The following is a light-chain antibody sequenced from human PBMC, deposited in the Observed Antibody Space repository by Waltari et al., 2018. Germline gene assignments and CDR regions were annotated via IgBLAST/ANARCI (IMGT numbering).Light chain of an antibody. CDR3: NSRDSSGNHQV. CDR1: SLRSYS. CDR2: GKN. Sequence: SSELTQDPAVSVALGQTVRITWQGDSLRSYSASWYQQKPGQAPVLVIYGKNNRPSGIPDRFSGSSSGNTASLTITGAQAEDEADYYCNSRDSSGNHQVFGGGTKLTVL. V-gene: IGLV3-19*01. J-gene: IGLJ2*01.